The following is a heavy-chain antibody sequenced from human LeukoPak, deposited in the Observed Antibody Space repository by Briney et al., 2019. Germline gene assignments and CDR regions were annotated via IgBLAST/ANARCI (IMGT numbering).Heavy chain of an antibody. J-gene: IGHJ4*02. D-gene: IGHD4-23*01. CDR2: IDYSGST. Sequence: PSETLSLTCTVSGDSISTYYWSWIRQPPGKGLEWIGYIDYSGSTACNPSLNGRVAVSLDASKNQFSLKLRSVTAADTAVYYCARLNGGNWGPGILVTVSS. V-gene: IGHV4-59*08. CDR1: GDSISTYY. CDR3: ARLNGGN.